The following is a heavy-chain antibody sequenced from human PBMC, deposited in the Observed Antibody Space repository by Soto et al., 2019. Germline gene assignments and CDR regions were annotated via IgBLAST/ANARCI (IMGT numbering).Heavy chain of an antibody. J-gene: IGHJ4*02. D-gene: IGHD6-13*01. CDR2: ISGSGDST. Sequence: EVQLLDSGGGLVQPGGSLRLSCAASGFTFSSYAMNWVRQVPGKGLEWVSVISGSGDSTYYADSVKGRFTISRDNSKNTLYLQMNSLRTEDTAVYYCARRGPGTYFDSWGQGTLVTVSS. V-gene: IGHV3-23*01. CDR3: ARRGPGTYFDS. CDR1: GFTFSSYA.